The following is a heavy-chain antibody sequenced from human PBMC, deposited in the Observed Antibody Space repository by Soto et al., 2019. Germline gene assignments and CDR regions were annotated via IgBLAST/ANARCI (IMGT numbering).Heavy chain of an antibody. CDR1: GGTFSSYA. Sequence: QVQLVQSGAEVKKPGSSVKVSCKASGGTFSSYAISWVRQAPGQGLAWMGGIIPIFGTANYAQKFQGRVTITADESTSTAYMELSSLRSEDTAVYYCAREGPFYSSSWYLPNYFDYWGQGTLVTVSS. CDR2: IIPIFGTA. CDR3: AREGPFYSSSWYLPNYFDY. J-gene: IGHJ4*02. V-gene: IGHV1-69*01. D-gene: IGHD6-13*01.